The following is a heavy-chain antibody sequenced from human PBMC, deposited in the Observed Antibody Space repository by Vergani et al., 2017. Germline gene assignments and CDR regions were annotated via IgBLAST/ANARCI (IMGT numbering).Heavy chain of an antibody. D-gene: IGHD3-10*01. CDR2: ISAYNGNT. V-gene: IGHV1-18*04. CDR1: GYTFTSYG. Sequence: QVQLVQSGAEVKKPGASVKVSCKASGYTFTSYGISWVRQAPGQGLEWMGWISAYNGNTNYAQKLQGRVTMTPDTSTSTAYMELRSLRSDDTAVYYCARRYYYGSGSYSPPSTQVGWFDPWGQGTLVTVSS. CDR3: ARRYYYGSGSYSPPSTQVGWFDP. J-gene: IGHJ5*02.